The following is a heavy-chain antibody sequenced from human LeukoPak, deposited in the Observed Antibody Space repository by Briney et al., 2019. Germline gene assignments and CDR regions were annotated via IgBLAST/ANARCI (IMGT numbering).Heavy chain of an antibody. J-gene: IGHJ3*02. CDR2: INPNSGGT. D-gene: IGHD5-18*01. CDR1: GYTFTGYY. Sequence: ASVKVSCKASGYTFTGYYMHWVRQAPGLGLEWMGRINPNSGGTNYAQKFQGRVTMTRDTSISTAYMELSRLRSDDTAVYYCARSVGYRSLSKNAFDIWGQGTMVTVSS. V-gene: IGHV1-2*06. CDR3: ARSVGYRSLSKNAFDI.